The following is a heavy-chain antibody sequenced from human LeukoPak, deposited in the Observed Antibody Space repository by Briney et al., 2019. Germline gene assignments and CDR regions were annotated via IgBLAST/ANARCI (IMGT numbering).Heavy chain of an antibody. CDR2: IHYTGSA. CDR1: SGFIGNYY. V-gene: IGHV4-59*08. Sequence: SETLSLTCTVSSGFIGNYYWSWVRQPPGKGLVCIAYIHYTGSAGYNPSLKSRVTISVDTSKNQFSLKLRSVTAADTAVYYCARFDCFGASCHFDHWGQGTLVPVSS. D-gene: IGHD2-2*01. CDR3: ARFDCFGASCHFDH. J-gene: IGHJ4*02.